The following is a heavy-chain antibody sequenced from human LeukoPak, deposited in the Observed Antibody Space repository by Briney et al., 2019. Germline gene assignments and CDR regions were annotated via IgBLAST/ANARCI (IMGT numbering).Heavy chain of an antibody. J-gene: IGHJ1*01. V-gene: IGHV4-59*08. CDR1: GGSISNYY. D-gene: IGHD3-22*01. CDR3: ARHYHDSSGTYFQH. CDR2: IHYSGST. Sequence: SETLSLTCTVSGGSISNYYWSWMRQPPGKGLEWIGYIHYSGSTNYNPSLKSRVTISVDTSKNQFSLKLSSVTAADTAVYYCARHYHDSSGTYFQHWGQGTLVTVSS.